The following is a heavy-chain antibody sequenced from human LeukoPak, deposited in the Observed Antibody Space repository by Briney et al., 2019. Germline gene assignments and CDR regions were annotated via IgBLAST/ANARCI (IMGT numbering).Heavy chain of an antibody. V-gene: IGHV1-46*01. CDR1: GYTFTSYY. D-gene: IGHD5-18*01. CDR3: ARGGYSYGLDRYYFDY. J-gene: IGHJ4*02. Sequence: ASVKVSCKASGYTFTSYYMHWVRQAPGQGLEWMGIINPSGGSTSYAQKFQGRVTMTRDMSTSTVYMELSSLRSEDTAVYYCARGGYSYGLDRYYFDYWGQGTLVTGSS. CDR2: INPSGGST.